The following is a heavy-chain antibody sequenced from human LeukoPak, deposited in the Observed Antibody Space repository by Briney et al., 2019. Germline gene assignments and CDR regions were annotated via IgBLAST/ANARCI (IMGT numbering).Heavy chain of an antibody. Sequence: SETLSLTCTVSGGSISSSSYYWGWIRQPPGKGLEWIGSIYYSGSTYYNPSLKGRVTISVDTSKNQFSLKLSSVTAADTAVYYCARRELLRRGAFDIWGQGTMVTVSS. CDR2: IYYSGST. J-gene: IGHJ3*02. D-gene: IGHD1-26*01. V-gene: IGHV4-39*01. CDR1: GGSISSSSYY. CDR3: ARRELLRRGAFDI.